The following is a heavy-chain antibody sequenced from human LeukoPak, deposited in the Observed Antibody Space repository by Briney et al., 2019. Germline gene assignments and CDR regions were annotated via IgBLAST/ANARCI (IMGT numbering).Heavy chain of an antibody. Sequence: PGGSLRLSCAASGFTFSSYAMSWVRQAPGKGLEWVSAISGSGGSTYYADSVKGRFTISRDNFKNTLYLQMNSLRAEDTAVYYCARVVVAAHENWFDPWGQGTLVTVSS. J-gene: IGHJ5*02. CDR2: ISGSGGST. D-gene: IGHD2-15*01. V-gene: IGHV3-23*01. CDR3: ARVVVAAHENWFDP. CDR1: GFTFSSYA.